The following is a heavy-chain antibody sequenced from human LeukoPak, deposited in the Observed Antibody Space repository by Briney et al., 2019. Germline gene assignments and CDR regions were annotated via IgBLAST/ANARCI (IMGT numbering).Heavy chain of an antibody. V-gene: IGHV4-59*01. CDR2: IYYSGST. Sequence: SETLSLTCTVSGGSISSYYWSWIPQPPGKGLEWIGYIYYSGSTNYNPSLKSRVTISVTTSKNQFSLKLSSVTAADTAVYYCARGGVAAAGTFDYWGQGTLVNVSS. CDR1: GGSISSYY. D-gene: IGHD6-13*01. J-gene: IGHJ4*02. CDR3: ARGGVAAAGTFDY.